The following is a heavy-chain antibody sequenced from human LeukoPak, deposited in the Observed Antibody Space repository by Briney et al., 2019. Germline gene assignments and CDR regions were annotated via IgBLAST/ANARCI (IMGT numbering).Heavy chain of an antibody. CDR1: GDSVSRYY. CDR3: ASENCNYHQSRGLGALDI. Sequence: SETLSLTCTVSGDSVSRYYWNWIRQPPGKGLEWIGFISASGTTKYNPTLKSRVTLSADTSKNQFSLKLTSVTAADTAVYYCASENCNYHQSRGLGALDIWGQGTTVTVSS. D-gene: IGHD4-11*01. V-gene: IGHV4-4*09. J-gene: IGHJ3*02. CDR2: ISASGTT.